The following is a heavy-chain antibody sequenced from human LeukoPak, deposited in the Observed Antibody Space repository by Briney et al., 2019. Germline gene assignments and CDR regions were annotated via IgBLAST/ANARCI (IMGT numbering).Heavy chain of an antibody. V-gene: IGHV5-51*01. CDR1: GYRFTDYW. Sequence: GESLQISCKASGYRFTDYWIGWVRQMPGKGREWMGIIYPGDSDTRYSPSFQGQVTISADKSINTAHLQWSSLKASDTAMYYCARGAAGTTPDYYYFGLDVWGPRDHGQSLL. D-gene: IGHD1-7*01. CDR2: IYPGDSDT. J-gene: IGHJ6*01. CDR3: ARGAAGTTPDYYYFGLDV.